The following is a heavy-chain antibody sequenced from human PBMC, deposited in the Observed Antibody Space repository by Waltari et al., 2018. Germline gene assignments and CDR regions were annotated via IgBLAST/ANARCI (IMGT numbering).Heavy chain of an antibody. J-gene: IGHJ4*02. Sequence: QLMQSGAEVKKPGASVRVSCKASGYTFTSYGINWVRQAPGRGLEWMGWINDYNGNIKHAQSLQGRSSMTTDTSTSTAYMELRSLTSDDTAVYYCARDRGPSAVTSFDSWGQGTLVTVSP. CDR2: INDYNGNI. V-gene: IGHV1-18*01. CDR1: GYTFTSYG. CDR3: ARDRGPSAVTSFDS. D-gene: IGHD4-17*01.